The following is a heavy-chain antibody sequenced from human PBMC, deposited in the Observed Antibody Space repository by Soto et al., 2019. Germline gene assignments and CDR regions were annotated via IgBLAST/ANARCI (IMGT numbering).Heavy chain of an antibody. Sequence: QVQLVQSGAEVKKPGSSVKVSCKASGGTFSSYAISWVRQAPGQGLEWMGGIIPIFGTPKYAQKYQGRVTLTANESTSTAYMELSSLRSEDTAVYYCASSRKDYYYYGMDVWGQGTTVTVSS. CDR2: IIPIFGTP. D-gene: IGHD6-13*01. CDR3: ASSRKDYYYYGMDV. V-gene: IGHV1-69*12. CDR1: GGTFSSYA. J-gene: IGHJ6*02.